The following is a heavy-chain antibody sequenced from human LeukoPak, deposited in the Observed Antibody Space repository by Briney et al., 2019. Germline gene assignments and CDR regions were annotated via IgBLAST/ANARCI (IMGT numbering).Heavy chain of an antibody. CDR1: GGSISSYY. CDR3: ARRTYFYDSSGYYFDY. J-gene: IGHJ4*02. D-gene: IGHD3-22*01. Sequence: SETLSLTCTVSGGSISSYYWSWLRQPPGEGLECIGYIYYSGSTNYNPSLKSRVTISVDTSNNQFSLKLSFVTAADTAVYYCARRTYFYDSSGYYFDYWGQGTLVTVSS. V-gene: IGHV4-59*01. CDR2: IYYSGST.